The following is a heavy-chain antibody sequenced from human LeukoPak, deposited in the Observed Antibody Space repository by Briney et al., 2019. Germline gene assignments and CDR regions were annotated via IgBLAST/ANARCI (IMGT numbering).Heavy chain of an antibody. CDR2: ISGSGGST. Sequence: GGSLRLSCAASGFTFSSYAMSWVRQAPGKGLEWVSAISGSGGSTYYADSVKGRFTISRDNSKITLYLQMNSLRAEDTAVYYCGRVAGSYYFDYWGQGTLVTVSS. J-gene: IGHJ4*02. D-gene: IGHD6-19*01. V-gene: IGHV3-23*01. CDR3: GRVAGSYYFDY. CDR1: GFTFSSYA.